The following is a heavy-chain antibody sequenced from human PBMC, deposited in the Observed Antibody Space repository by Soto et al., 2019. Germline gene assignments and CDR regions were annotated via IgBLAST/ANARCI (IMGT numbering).Heavy chain of an antibody. CDR2: ISSSSSTI. V-gene: IGHV3-48*01. Sequence: GESLKISCAASGFTFSSYSMNWVRQAPGKGLEWVSYISSSSSTIYYADSVKGRFTISRDNAKNSLYLQMNSLRAEDTAVYYCARYPYCSGGSCYPSSWGQGTLVTVSS. CDR3: ARYPYCSGGSCYPSS. CDR1: GFTFSSYS. J-gene: IGHJ4*02. D-gene: IGHD2-15*01.